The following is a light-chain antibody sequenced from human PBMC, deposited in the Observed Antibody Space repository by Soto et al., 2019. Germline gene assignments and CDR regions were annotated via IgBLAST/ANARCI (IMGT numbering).Light chain of an antibody. CDR2: HVT. CDR1: SSDVGGYNY. J-gene: IGLJ1*01. CDR3: ASFTSTYSYV. Sequence: QSALTQPASVSGSPGQSITISCTGTSSDVGGYNYVSWYQHHPGKAPKLMIYHVTVRPSGVSNRFSGSKSDDTASLTISGLQAEDEADYYSASFTSTYSYVFGTGTKVTVL. V-gene: IGLV2-14*03.